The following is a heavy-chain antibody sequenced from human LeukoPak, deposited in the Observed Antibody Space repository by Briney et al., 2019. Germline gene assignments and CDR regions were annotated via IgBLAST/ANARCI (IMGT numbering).Heavy chain of an antibody. Sequence: SETLSLTCTVSGGSISSYYWSWIRQPPGKGLEWIGYIYYSGSTNYNPSLKSRVTISVDTSKNQFSLKLSSVTAADTAVYYCARVTAPGRYSYGSRHFDYWGQGTLVTVSS. J-gene: IGHJ4*02. CDR2: IYYSGST. V-gene: IGHV4-59*01. D-gene: IGHD5-18*01. CDR1: GGSISSYY. CDR3: ARVTAPGRYSYGSRHFDY.